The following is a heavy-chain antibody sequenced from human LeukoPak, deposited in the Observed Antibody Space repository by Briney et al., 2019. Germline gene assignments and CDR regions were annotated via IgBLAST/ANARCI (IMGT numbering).Heavy chain of an antibody. J-gene: IGHJ4*02. CDR1: GGSFSGYY. Sequence: SETLSLTCAVYGGSFSGYYRSWIRQPPGKGLEWIGEINHSGSTNYNPSLKSRVTISVDTSKNQFSLKLSSVTAADTAVYYCATGRNYDYVWGSYCYWGQGTLVTVSS. CDR3: ATGRNYDYVWGSYCY. V-gene: IGHV4-34*01. D-gene: IGHD3-16*01. CDR2: INHSGST.